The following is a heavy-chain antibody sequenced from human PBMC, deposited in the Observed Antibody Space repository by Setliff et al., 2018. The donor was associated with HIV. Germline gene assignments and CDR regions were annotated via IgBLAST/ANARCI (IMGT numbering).Heavy chain of an antibody. Sequence: ASVKVSCKTSGDTFTSYDINWVRQAPGQGLEWMGWINTKTGNPTYAQGFTGRFVSSLDTSVSTAYLQISSLKAEDTAVYYCASVGPRYSSGWCPAYWGQGTLVTVSS. D-gene: IGHD6-19*01. CDR3: ASVGPRYSSGWCPAY. V-gene: IGHV7-4-1*02. J-gene: IGHJ4*02. CDR2: INTKTGNP. CDR1: GDTFTSYD.